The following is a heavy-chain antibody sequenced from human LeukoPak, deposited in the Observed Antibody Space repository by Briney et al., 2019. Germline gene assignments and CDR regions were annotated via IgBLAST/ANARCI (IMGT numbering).Heavy chain of an antibody. V-gene: IGHV3-23*01. D-gene: IGHD3-22*01. CDR1: GFTFSSYA. J-gene: IGHJ4*02. CDR3: AKISAMIVAYYFDY. CDR2: ISGSGGGT. Sequence: PGGSLRLSCAASGFTFSSYAMSWVRQAPGKGLEWVSAISGSGGGTYYADSVKGRFTISRDNSKNTLYLQMNSLRAEDTAVYYCAKISAMIVAYYFDYWGQGTLVTVSS.